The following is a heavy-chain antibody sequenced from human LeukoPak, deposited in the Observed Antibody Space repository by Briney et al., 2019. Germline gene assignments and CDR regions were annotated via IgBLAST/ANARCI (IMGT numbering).Heavy chain of an antibody. CDR2: IYYSGTT. CDR3: ARHYCSTTSCYVDY. D-gene: IGHD2-2*01. V-gene: IGHV4-28*01. J-gene: IGHJ4*02. CDR1: GYPISSNNW. Sequence: TSDTLSLTCAVSGYPISSNNWWGWIRQPPGEGPEWIGYIYYSGTTYYNPSLKSRVTMSIDTSKNQLSLKVSSVTAVDTALYYCARHYCSTTSCYVDYWGQGTLVTVSS.